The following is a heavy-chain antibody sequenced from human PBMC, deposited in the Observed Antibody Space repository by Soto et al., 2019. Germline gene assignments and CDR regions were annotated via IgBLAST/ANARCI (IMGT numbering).Heavy chain of an antibody. CDR3: LGYCSRGSCYSRGY. CDR2: INAGNGNT. D-gene: IGHD2-15*01. CDR1: GYSFTSHA. Sequence: QVQLVQSGAEVKKPGASVKVSCKASGYSFTSHAMHWVRQAPGQRLEWMGWINAGNGNTKYSQKFQGRVTITRDTSASTAYRELSSLRSEATAVYYCLGYCSRGSCYSRGYWGQGTLVTVSS. J-gene: IGHJ4*02. V-gene: IGHV1-3*01.